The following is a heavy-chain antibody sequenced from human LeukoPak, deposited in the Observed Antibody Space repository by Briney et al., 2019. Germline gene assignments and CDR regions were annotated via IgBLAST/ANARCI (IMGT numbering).Heavy chain of an antibody. J-gene: IGHJ5*02. D-gene: IGHD5-18*01. CDR2: ISYSGST. V-gene: IGHV4-61*08. CDR1: GGSISISGYY. Sequence: SETLSLTCTVSGGSISISGYYWSWIRQPPGKGLEWIGYISYSGSTNYNPSLKSRVSISTDTSKNQFSLKLNSEAAADTAVYYCASGFSYVAAWGQGALVTVSS. CDR3: ASGFSYVAA.